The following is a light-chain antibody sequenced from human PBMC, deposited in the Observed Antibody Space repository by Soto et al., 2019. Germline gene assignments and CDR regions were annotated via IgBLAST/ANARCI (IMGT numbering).Light chain of an antibody. V-gene: IGKV1-39*01. CDR2: AAS. J-gene: IGKJ1*01. Sequence: DIQMTQSPSSLSASVGDRVTITCRASQIISTYLNWYQQRAGLAPRLLIYAASSLQSGVPPRFSGSGSGTDFTLTISSLQPEDFETYFCQQTYSAPPTFGQGTKVEIX. CDR1: QIISTY. CDR3: QQTYSAPPT.